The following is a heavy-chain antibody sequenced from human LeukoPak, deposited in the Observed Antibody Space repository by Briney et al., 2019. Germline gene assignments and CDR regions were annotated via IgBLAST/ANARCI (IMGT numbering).Heavy chain of an antibody. CDR2: VNHSGYT. D-gene: IGHD2-2*01. J-gene: IGHJ4*02. Sequence: SETLSLTCDVSGVSFSTYYWSWIRQSPEKGLEWIGEVNHSGYTNYNPSLKGRVTISVDTSKNQFSLKLSSVTAADTAVYYCARQLCGSDYWGQGTLVTASS. V-gene: IGHV4-34*01. CDR3: ARQLCGSDY. CDR1: GVSFSTYY.